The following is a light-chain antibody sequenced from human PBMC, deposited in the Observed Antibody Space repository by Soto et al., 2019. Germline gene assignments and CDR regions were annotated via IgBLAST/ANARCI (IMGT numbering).Light chain of an antibody. CDR1: QSVSSN. V-gene: IGKV3-15*01. CDR2: GAS. Sequence: EIVMTQSPATLSVSPGERATLSCRASQSVSSNLAWYQQKPGQPPSLLIYGASARATGIPARFSGSGSGTEFTPTISNMQSEDFAVYYCQHYNNWPFTFGQGTKVDIK. CDR3: QHYNNWPFT. J-gene: IGKJ2*01.